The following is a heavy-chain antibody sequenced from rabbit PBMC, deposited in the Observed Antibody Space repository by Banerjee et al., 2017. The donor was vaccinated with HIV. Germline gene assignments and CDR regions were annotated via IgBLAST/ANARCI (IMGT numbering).Heavy chain of an antibody. CDR3: VRENGDAGYGSDL. CDR1: GFSFSSGSYY. CDR2: IYNGDGST. Sequence: QSLEESGGDLVKPGASLTLTCTASGFSFSSGSYYMCWVRQAPGKGLEWIGCIYNGDGSTYYASWVNGRFSISKTSSTTVTLQMTSLTAADTATYFCVRENGDAGYGSDLWGPGTLVTVS. J-gene: IGHJ6*01. V-gene: IGHV1S40*01. D-gene: IGHD6-1*01.